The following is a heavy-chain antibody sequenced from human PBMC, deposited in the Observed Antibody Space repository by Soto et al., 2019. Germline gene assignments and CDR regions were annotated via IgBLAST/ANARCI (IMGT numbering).Heavy chain of an antibody. V-gene: IGHV4-4*02. CDR3: ARVPYDILTGHSYYYYGMDV. Sequence: SETLSLTCEVSGGSVSSSNWWSWVRQPPGKGLEWIGEIFHSGTTNYNPSLRSRVTISVDKSSNQFSLKMSSVTAADTAVYYCARVPYDILTGHSYYYYGMDVWGQGTTVTV. CDR2: IFHSGTT. D-gene: IGHD3-9*01. J-gene: IGHJ6*02. CDR1: GGSVSSSNW.